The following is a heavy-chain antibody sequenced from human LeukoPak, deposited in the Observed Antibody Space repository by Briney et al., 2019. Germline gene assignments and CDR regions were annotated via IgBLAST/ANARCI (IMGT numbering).Heavy chain of an antibody. CDR1: GCIFSDYD. J-gene: IGHJ4*02. Sequence: GGSLRLSCAASGCIFSDYDVHWVRQAPGKGLEFVSAITSNGGRTFYANSVKGRFTISRDNSKNALYLQMDSLRADDMAVYYCARGAASGGYDYWGQGALVTVSS. V-gene: IGHV3-64*01. CDR3: ARGAASGGYDY. CDR2: ITSNGGRT. D-gene: IGHD3-10*01.